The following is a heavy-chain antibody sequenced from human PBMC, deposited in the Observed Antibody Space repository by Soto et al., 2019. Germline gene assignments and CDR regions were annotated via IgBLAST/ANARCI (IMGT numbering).Heavy chain of an antibody. CDR3: ARGYPTKITIMRWFDP. CDR2: IIPIFGTA. D-gene: IGHD3-9*01. J-gene: IGHJ5*02. CDR1: GGTFRSYA. Sequence: QVELVHSGAEVKKPGSSVKGSCKASGGTFRSYAISWVRQSPGHVLEWTGVIIPIFGTANYAQKFQGRVTMTADASTSPAYMELRSLRAEDTAGYSCARGYPTKITIMRWFDPWGQGTLVTVSS. V-gene: IGHV1-69*01.